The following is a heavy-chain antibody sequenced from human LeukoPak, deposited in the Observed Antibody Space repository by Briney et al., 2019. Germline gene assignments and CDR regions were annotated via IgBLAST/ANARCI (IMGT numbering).Heavy chain of an antibody. CDR1: GFTFSSYS. J-gene: IGHJ6*02. CDR2: IGSSSSYI. Sequence: GGSLRLSCAASGFTFSSYSMNWVRQAPGKGLEWVSSIGSSSSYIYYADSVKGRFTISRDNAKNSLYLRMNSLRAEDTAVYYCARDAGMDVWGQGTTVTVSS. CDR3: ARDAGMDV. V-gene: IGHV3-21*01.